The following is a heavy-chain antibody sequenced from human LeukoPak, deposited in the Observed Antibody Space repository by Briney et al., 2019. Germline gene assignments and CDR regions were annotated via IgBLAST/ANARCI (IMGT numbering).Heavy chain of an antibody. CDR2: INPNSGDT. CDR1: GYTFTDCY. J-gene: IGHJ4*02. D-gene: IGHD2-15*01. V-gene: IGHV1-2*02. CDR3: AGEYCSGGSCRQGFDY. Sequence: GASVKVSCKASGYTFTDCYMHCVRQAPGQGLEWMGWINPNSGDTNHAQNFQGRVTLTRDTSISTAYMELSSLRSDDSAVYYCAGEYCSGGSCRQGFDYWGQGTLVTVSS.